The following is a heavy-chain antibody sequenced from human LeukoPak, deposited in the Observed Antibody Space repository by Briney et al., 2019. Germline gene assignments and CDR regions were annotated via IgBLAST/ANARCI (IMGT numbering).Heavy chain of an antibody. V-gene: IGHV3-23*01. CDR1: GLTFNNYA. CDR3: TRQLGSPGSFQH. J-gene: IGHJ1*01. Sequence: GGSLRLSCAPSGLTFNNYAISWVRQAPGKGLEWLSAISSRGDTTYYADSVKGRFTISRDNAKNSLFLQMHSLTVEATAVYYCTRQLGSPGSFQHCGQGTLVTVSS. CDR2: ISSRGDTT. D-gene: IGHD3-10*01.